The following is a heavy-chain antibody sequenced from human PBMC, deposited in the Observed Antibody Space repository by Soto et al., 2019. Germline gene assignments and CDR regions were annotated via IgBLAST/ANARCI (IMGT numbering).Heavy chain of an antibody. CDR2: LSGSGSLS. CDR1: GFTFNTFA. Sequence: EVLLLESGGGLVQPGGSLRLSCVVSGFTFNTFAMTWVRQAPGKGLEWVSALSGSGSLSYYEDSVKGRFTISRDNSKNTLYLQMNNLRVDETAVYFCARDRGGALDSWGQGTLVTVSS. V-gene: IGHV3-23*01. J-gene: IGHJ4*02. CDR3: ARDRGGALDS. D-gene: IGHD2-15*01.